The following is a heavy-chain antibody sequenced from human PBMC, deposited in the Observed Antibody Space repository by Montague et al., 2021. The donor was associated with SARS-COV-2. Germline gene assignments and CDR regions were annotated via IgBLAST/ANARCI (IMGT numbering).Heavy chain of an antibody. CDR3: AKGGTSYFYGMDV. Sequence: SLRLSCAASGFTVSRNYIGWARQAPGKGLEWVSVIFGGGSTNYADSVKGRFTISRDISQNTLYLQMNSLRAEDMAVYYCAKGGTSYFYGMDVWGQGTTVAVSS. CDR1: GFTVSRNY. D-gene: IGHD1-26*01. J-gene: IGHJ6*02. V-gene: IGHV3-66*01. CDR2: IFGGGST.